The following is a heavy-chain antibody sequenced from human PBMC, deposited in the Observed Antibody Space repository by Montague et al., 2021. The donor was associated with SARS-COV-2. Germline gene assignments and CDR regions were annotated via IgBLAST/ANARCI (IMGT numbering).Heavy chain of an antibody. D-gene: IGHD7-27*01. CDR2: ISNDATIQ. V-gene: IGHV3-30*18. CDR1: GFTFSGYS. Sequence: SLRLACAASGFTFSGYSMHWVRQAPGKGLEWVAVISNDATIQYYADSAKGRFTISRDNSKDTLFLQMNSLRPEDTAVYYRAKDQGPPNWGPVEYWGQGTLVTVSS. J-gene: IGHJ4*02. CDR3: AKDQGPPNWGPVEY.